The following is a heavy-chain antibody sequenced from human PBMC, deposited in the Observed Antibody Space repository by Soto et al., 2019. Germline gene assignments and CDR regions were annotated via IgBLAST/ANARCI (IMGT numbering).Heavy chain of an antibody. CDR3: AKDRLRWAYYYYGMDV. CDR1: GFTLSTYW. CDR2: INQDGTEI. D-gene: IGHD5-12*01. Sequence: GGSLRLSCAASGFTLSTYWMHWVRQAPGKGLEWVANINQDGTEIYYVDSVKGRFTISRDNSRNSLYLQMNSLTVEDTAVYYCAKDRLRWAYYYYGMDVWGQGTTVTVSS. V-gene: IGHV3-7*05. J-gene: IGHJ6*02.